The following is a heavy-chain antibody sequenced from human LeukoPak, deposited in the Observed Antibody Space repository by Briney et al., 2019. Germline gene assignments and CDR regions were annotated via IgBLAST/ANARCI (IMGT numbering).Heavy chain of an antibody. J-gene: IGHJ6*02. CDR3: AKGSIAVAGYYYYGMDV. D-gene: IGHD6-19*01. Sequence: PGGSLRLSCAASGFTFSSYAMSWVRQAPGKGLEWVSAISGSGGSTYYADSVKGRFTISRDNSKNTLYLQMNSLRAGDTAVYYCAKGSIAVAGYYYYGMDVWGQGTTVTVSS. CDR1: GFTFSSYA. V-gene: IGHV3-23*01. CDR2: ISGSGGST.